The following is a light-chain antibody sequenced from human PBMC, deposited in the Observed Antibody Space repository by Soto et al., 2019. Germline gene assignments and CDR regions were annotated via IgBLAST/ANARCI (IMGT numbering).Light chain of an antibody. Sequence: EIVLTQSAGTLSLSPGERATLSCRASQSVSGRYLAWYQQKPGQAPRLLIEGASSRAAGIPDRFSGSESGPDFTLTISRVEPEDFAVYYCQQYESSPHNFGPGTRVEI. CDR3: QQYESSPHN. CDR1: QSVSGRY. V-gene: IGKV3-20*01. CDR2: GAS. J-gene: IGKJ3*01.